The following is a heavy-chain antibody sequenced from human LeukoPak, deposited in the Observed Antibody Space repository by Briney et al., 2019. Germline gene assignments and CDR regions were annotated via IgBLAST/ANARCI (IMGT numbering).Heavy chain of an antibody. CDR2: ISYDGSNK. V-gene: IGHV3-30-3*01. CDR1: GFTFSSYA. CDR3: ASDTRGDYYDSSGYFDY. Sequence: GGSLRLSCAASGFTFSSYAMHWVRQAPGKGLEGVAVISYDGSNKYYADSVKGRFTISRDNSKNTLYLQMNSLRAEDTAVYYCASDTRGDYYDSSGYFDYWGQGTLVTVSS. D-gene: IGHD3-22*01. J-gene: IGHJ4*02.